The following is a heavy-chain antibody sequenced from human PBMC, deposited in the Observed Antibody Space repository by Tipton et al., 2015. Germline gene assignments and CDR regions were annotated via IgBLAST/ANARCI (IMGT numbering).Heavy chain of an antibody. CDR1: GGSISSKTW. D-gene: IGHD2-15*01. J-gene: IGHJ4*02. Sequence: TLSLTCAVSGGSISSKTWWSWVRQPPGKGLEWIGEIYHSGSTNYNPSLKNRVTMSVDKSKNEFSLKLSSVTAADTAVYYCARVSSDIVVLVAATLPRYIDYWGQGTLVTVSP. CDR2: IYHSGST. V-gene: IGHV4-4*02. CDR3: ARVSSDIVVLVAATLPRYIDY.